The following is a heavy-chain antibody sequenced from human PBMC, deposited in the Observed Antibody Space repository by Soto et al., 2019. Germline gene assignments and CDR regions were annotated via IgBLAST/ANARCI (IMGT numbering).Heavy chain of an antibody. V-gene: IGHV1-18*01. J-gene: IGHJ6*02. CDR2: ISSYNDNT. CDR1: GYTFTTYG. Sequence: QAQLVQSGAEVKKPGASVKVSCKASGYTFTTYGISWVRQAPGQGLEWMGRISSYNDNTNYAQNLQGRVTLTTDTSKTTAYMELRSLRSDDTAVYYCARDGFYAGLGRYSYGYSPPRFHGMDVWGQGTTVTVSS. CDR3: ARDGFYAGLGRYSYGYSPPRFHGMDV. D-gene: IGHD5-18*01.